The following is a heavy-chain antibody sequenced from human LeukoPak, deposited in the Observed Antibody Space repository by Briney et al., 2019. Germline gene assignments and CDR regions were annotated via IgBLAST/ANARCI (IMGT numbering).Heavy chain of an antibody. CDR1: GGSISSSSYY. D-gene: IGHD1-26*01. CDR2: IHYSGST. CDR3: AREESIGSYQFLHDF. Sequence: PSETLSLTCTVSGGSISSSSYYWAWIRQPPGKGLEWIGSIHYSGSTYYNPSLQSRVTISIDTSKNQFSLKLRFVTAADTAVYYCAREESIGSYQFLHDFWGQGTLVTVSS. V-gene: IGHV4-39*07. J-gene: IGHJ4*02.